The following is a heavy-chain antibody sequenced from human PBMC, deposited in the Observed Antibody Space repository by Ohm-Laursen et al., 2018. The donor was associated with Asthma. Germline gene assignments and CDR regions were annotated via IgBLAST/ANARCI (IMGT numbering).Heavy chain of an antibody. D-gene: IGHD2-15*01. CDR3: ARGRSGGCYWGPCDFNSPLDV. CDR2: ISASAGTM. J-gene: IGHJ6*02. V-gene: IGHV3-11*01. Sequence: SLRLSCAAPGFTFSDSYMTWIRQAPGKGLEWISYISASAGTMYYADSVKGRFTISRDSAKKSLFLHMSSLRAEDTAVYYCARGRSGGCYWGPCDFNSPLDVWGQGTTVSVSS. CDR1: GFTFSDSY.